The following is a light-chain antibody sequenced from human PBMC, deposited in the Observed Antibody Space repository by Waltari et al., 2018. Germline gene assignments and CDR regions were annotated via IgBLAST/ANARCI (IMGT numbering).Light chain of an antibody. Sequence: IQMTQSPSSLSSSVVDRGTITCRTSETISNYLNWYQQKPGTAPKLLIYAASSLQSGVPSRFSGSGSGTDFTLTISSLQPEDFATYYCQQSYNTPYTFGQGTKLEIK. CDR3: QQSYNTPYT. CDR2: AAS. J-gene: IGKJ2*01. V-gene: IGKV1-39*01. CDR1: ETISNY.